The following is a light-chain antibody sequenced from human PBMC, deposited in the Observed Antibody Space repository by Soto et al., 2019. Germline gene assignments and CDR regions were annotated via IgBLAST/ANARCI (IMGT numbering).Light chain of an antibody. CDR2: DAS. CDR1: QSVSSY. Sequence: EIVLTQSPATLSLSPGERATLSCRASQSVSSYLAWYQQKPGQAPRLLIYDASNRATGIPGRFSGSGSGTDFTLTISSLEPEDFAVYYCQQRSSWPATFGQGTKVEIK. J-gene: IGKJ1*01. CDR3: QQRSSWPAT. V-gene: IGKV3-11*01.